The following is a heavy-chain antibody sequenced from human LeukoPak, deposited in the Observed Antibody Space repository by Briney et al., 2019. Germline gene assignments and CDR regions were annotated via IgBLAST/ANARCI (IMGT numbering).Heavy chain of an antibody. Sequence: PGGSLRLSCAASGFTFSSYSMNWVRQAPGKGLEWVSSISSSSSYIYYADSVKGRFTISRDNAKNSLYLQMNSLRAEDTAVYYCARGRHEGATTDAFDIWGQGTMVTVSS. V-gene: IGHV3-21*01. CDR2: ISSSSSYI. D-gene: IGHD1-26*01. CDR1: GFTFSSYS. CDR3: ARGRHEGATTDAFDI. J-gene: IGHJ3*02.